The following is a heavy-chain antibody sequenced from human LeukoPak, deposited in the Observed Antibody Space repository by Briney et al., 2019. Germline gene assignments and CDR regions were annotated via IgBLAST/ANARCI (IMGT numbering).Heavy chain of an antibody. CDR2: INPNSGVT. Sequence: ASVKVSCKASGYTFTGYYMPWVRQAPGQGLEWMGWINPNSGVTYYAQKFQGRVSMTRDTSISTAYMEVSRLRSDDSALYYCARLSTPNLYYFDYWGQGTLVTVSS. CDR3: ARLSTPNLYYFDY. J-gene: IGHJ4*02. V-gene: IGHV1-2*02. CDR1: GYTFTGYY. D-gene: IGHD3-16*02.